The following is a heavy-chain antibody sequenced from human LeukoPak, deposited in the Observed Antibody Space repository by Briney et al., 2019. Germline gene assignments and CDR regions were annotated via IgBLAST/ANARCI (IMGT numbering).Heavy chain of an antibody. CDR1: GGSISSSSYY. CDR2: IYHSGST. V-gene: IGHV4-39*07. J-gene: IGHJ6*02. Sequence: PSETLSLTCTVSGGSISSSSYYWGWIRQPPGKGLEWIGSIYHSGSTYYNPSLKSRVTISVDTSKNQFSLKLSSVTAADTAVYYCAREETPSHYDILTGTNRRFGMDVWGQGTTVTVSS. D-gene: IGHD3-9*01. CDR3: AREETPSHYDILTGTNRRFGMDV.